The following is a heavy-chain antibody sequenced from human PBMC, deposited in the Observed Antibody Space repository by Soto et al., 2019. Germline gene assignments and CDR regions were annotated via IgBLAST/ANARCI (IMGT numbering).Heavy chain of an antibody. V-gene: IGHV3-23*01. D-gene: IGHD6-6*01. Sequence: PLGPRRPYGPASGFACSSYPMSRVRQAPCKWLEWVSAISGSGGSTYYAESVKGRFTISRDNSKKTLYLQMNSLRAEDTPVYYCARDYSSSSRFYGIDVWGQGTPVSVSS. CDR2: ISGSGGST. CDR3: ARDYSSSSRFYGIDV. J-gene: IGHJ6*01. CDR1: GFACSSYP.